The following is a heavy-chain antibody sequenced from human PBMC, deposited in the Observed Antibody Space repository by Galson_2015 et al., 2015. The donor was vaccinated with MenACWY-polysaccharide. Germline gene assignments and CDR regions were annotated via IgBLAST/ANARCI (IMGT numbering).Heavy chain of an antibody. CDR2: ISPSGDIT. CDR3: AKSGLGDLGTTMVRGVDY. J-gene: IGHJ4*02. Sequence: SLRLSCAASGFTFSSYSMAWVRQAPGKGLEWVSIISPSGDITVYADSVKGRFTISRDNSQSTLYLQMNNLGAEDTAVYFCAKSGLGDLGTTMVRGVDYWGRGTLATVSS. D-gene: IGHD3-10*01. CDR1: GFTFSSYS. V-gene: IGHV3-23*01.